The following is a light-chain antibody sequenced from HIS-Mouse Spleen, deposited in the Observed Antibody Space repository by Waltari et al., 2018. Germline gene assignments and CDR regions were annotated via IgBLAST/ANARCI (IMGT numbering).Light chain of an antibody. J-gene: IGLJ1*01. CDR2: DDS. CDR3: QVWDSSSDRV. V-gene: IGLV3-21*02. CDR1: NIGSKS. Sequence: SYVLTQPPSVSVAPGQTARITCGGNNIGSKSVHWYQQKPGQAPVLVVYDDSARPSGITERFSGSNSGNTTTLTISRVEAGDEADYYCQVWDSSSDRVFGTGTKVTVL.